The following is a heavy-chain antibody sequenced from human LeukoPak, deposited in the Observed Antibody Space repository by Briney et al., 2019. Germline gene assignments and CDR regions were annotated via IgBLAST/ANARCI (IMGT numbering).Heavy chain of an antibody. V-gene: IGHV1-69*04. J-gene: IGHJ5*02. CDR2: IIPILGIA. Sequence: SVKVSCKASGYTFTSYGISWVRQAPGQGLEWMGRIIPILGIANYAQKFQGRVTITADKSTSTAYMELSSLRSEDTAVYYCARADYDFWSGPRNWFDPWGQGTLVTVSS. CDR3: ARADYDFWSGPRNWFDP. CDR1: GYTFTSYG. D-gene: IGHD3-3*01.